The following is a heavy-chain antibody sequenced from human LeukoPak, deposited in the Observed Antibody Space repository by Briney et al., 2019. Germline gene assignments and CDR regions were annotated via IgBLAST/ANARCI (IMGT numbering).Heavy chain of an antibody. CDR1: AFTFSSSA. CDR2: ISGSGGST. V-gene: IGHV3-23*01. J-gene: IGHJ4*02. D-gene: IGHD1-26*01. CDR3: AKKDSASYYFDY. Sequence: GGSLRLSCAASAFTFSSSAMSWVRLAPGKGLEWVSGISGSGGSTYHADSVKGRFTISRDNSKNTLYLQMNSLRADDTAVYYCAKKDSASYYFDYWGQGTLVTVSS.